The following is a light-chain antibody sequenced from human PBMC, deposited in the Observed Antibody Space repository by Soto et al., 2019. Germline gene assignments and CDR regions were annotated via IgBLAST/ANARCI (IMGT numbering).Light chain of an antibody. Sequence: QSVLTQPASVSGSPGQSITISCTGTSSDVGYDNYVSWFQQHPGKAPKLMIYEVSRRPSGVSNRFSGSKSANTASLTISGLQAEDEAVYYCTSHTASSTWVFGGGTKLTVL. CDR3: TSHTASSTWV. J-gene: IGLJ3*02. V-gene: IGLV2-14*01. CDR2: EVS. CDR1: SSDVGYDNY.